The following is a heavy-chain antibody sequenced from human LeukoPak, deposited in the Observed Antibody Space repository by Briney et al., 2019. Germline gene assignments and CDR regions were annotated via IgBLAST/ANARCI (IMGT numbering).Heavy chain of an antibody. CDR2: VFYTGTT. CDR1: GGSISSSSYY. CDR3: ARSNGTWRYFFDS. V-gene: IGHV4-39*01. J-gene: IGHJ4*02. D-gene: IGHD1-14*01. Sequence: SETLSLTCTVSGGSISSSSYYWGWLRQPPGKRLEWIGSVFYTGTTYCNPSLKSRVTISVDTSKTQFSLRLSSVTATDTAVYYCARSNGTWRYFFDSWGQGTLVTVSS.